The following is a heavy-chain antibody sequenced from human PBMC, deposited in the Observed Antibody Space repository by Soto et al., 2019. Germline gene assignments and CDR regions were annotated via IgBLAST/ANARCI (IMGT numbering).Heavy chain of an antibody. V-gene: IGHV1-18*01. CDR3: ARVIWFGDYYYMDV. CDR1: GYTFTSYG. J-gene: IGHJ6*03. D-gene: IGHD3-10*01. Sequence: ASVKVSCKASGYTFTSYGISWVRQAPGQGLEGMGWISAYNGNTNYAQKLQGRVTRTTDTSTRTAYMELRSLRSDDTAVYYCARVIWFGDYYYMDVWGKGTTVTVSS. CDR2: ISAYNGNT.